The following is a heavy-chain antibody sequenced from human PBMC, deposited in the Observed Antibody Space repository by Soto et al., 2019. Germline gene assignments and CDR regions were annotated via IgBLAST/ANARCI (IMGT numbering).Heavy chain of an antibody. CDR3: ARFNYDILTGPYGMDV. CDR1: GFTFSSYD. D-gene: IGHD3-9*01. V-gene: IGHV3-13*01. Sequence: PGGSLRLSCSASGFTFSSYDIHWVRQATGKGLEWVSAIGTAGDTYYPGSVKGRFTISRENAKNSLYLQMNSLRAEDTAVYYCARFNYDILTGPYGMDVWGQGTTVTVSS. J-gene: IGHJ6*02. CDR2: IGTAGDT.